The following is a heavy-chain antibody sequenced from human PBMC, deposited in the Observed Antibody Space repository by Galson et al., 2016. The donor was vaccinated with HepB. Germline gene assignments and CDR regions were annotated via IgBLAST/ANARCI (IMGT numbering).Heavy chain of an antibody. CDR3: AMGLWSRTSCFWDPYFDY. J-gene: IGHJ4*02. CDR1: GFTFSSYW. V-gene: IGHV3-7*03. Sequence: SLRLSCAASGFTFSSYWMVWVRPAPGEGLEWVANINEDGSAKTDVDSVKGLFTSSRDNVKNSLYLQMISLSVEDTAVYYCAMGLWSRTSCFWDPYFDYWGQGSLVTVSS. D-gene: IGHD2-2*01. CDR2: INEDGSAK.